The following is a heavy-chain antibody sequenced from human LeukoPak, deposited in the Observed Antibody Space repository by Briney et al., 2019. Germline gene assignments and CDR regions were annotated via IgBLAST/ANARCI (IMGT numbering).Heavy chain of an antibody. CDR3: VRGFTSMFTYYYYMDV. J-gene: IGHJ6*03. Sequence: GGSLTLSCVASGFTFSEYYINWVRQAPGKGLEWLSVISHSGSTKYYADSVKGRFTISRDNARDSLDLQMNSLRAEDTAVYFCVRGFTSMFTYYYYMDVWGKGTTVTVSS. V-gene: IGHV3-11*04. D-gene: IGHD5-18*01. CDR1: GFTFSEYY. CDR2: ISHSGSTK.